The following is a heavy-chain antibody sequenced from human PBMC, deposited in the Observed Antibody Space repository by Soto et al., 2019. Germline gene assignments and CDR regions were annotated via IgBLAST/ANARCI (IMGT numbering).Heavy chain of an antibody. CDR1: GGSVSSGSYY. CDR3: AGTTLTGYYTFDY. D-gene: IGHD3-9*01. CDR2: IYYSGST. V-gene: IGHV4-61*01. Sequence: SETLSLTCTVSGGSVSSGSYYWSWIRQPPGKGLEWIGYIYYSGSTNYNPSLKSRVTISVDTSKNQFSLKLSSVTAADTAVYYCAGTTLTGYYTFDYWGQGTLVTVSS. J-gene: IGHJ4*02.